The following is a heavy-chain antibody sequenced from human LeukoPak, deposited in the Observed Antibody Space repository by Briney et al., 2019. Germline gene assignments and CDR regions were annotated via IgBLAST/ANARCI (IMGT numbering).Heavy chain of an antibody. Sequence: GASVKVSCKASGGTFSTYAISWVRQAPGQGLEWMGGIIPIFGTANYAQKFQGRVTITTDESTSTAYMELSSLRSEDTAVYYCATEHSGVGIAAAGTLADWGQGTLVTVSS. J-gene: IGHJ4*02. CDR1: GGTFSTYA. V-gene: IGHV1-69*05. CDR3: ATEHSGVGIAAAGTLAD. D-gene: IGHD6-13*01. CDR2: IIPIFGTA.